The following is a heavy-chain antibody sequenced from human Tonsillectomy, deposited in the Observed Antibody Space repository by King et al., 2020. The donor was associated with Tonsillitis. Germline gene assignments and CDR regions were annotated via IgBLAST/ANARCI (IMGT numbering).Heavy chain of an antibody. Sequence: VQLVESGGGLVKPGGSLRLSCAASGFPFSNYIMNWVRRAPGKGLEWVASIDSSSSYIYYXGSXXGRXTIXXDDAKXSLXXILNSLRVEDTAXYYCVRXXXXXXXXXNAFDVWGXXXGVTVXS. CDR3: VRXXXXXXXXXNAFDV. CDR2: IDSSSSYI. V-gene: IGHV3-21*01. J-gene: IGHJ3*01. CDR1: GFPFSNYI.